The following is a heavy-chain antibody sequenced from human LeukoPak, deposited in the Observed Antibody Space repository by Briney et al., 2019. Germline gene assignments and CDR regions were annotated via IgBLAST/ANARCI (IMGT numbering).Heavy chain of an antibody. V-gene: IGHV3-48*03. CDR1: GFTFSNYE. CDR3: ARCSGGSCYAFDI. CDR2: ISSSGSTI. Sequence: GGSLRLSCAASGFTFSNYEMNWVRQAPGKGLEWVSYISSSGSTIYYADSVKGRFTISRDNAKNSLYLQMNSLRAEDTAVYYCARCSGGSCYAFDIWGQGTMVTVSS. J-gene: IGHJ3*02. D-gene: IGHD2-15*01.